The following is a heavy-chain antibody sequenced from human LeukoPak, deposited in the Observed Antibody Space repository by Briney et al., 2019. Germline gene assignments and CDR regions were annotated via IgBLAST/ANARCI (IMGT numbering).Heavy chain of an antibody. V-gene: IGHV3-53*01. CDR1: GFTFSSNY. J-gene: IGHJ4*02. CDR3: ARDPMAEGPWDDY. D-gene: IGHD1-26*01. Sequence: GGSLRLSCAASGFTFSSNYMSWVRQAPGKGLEWVSVIYSGGSTYYADSVKGRFTISRDNSKNTLYLQMNSLRAEDTAVYYCARDPMAEGPWDDYWGQGTLVTVSS. CDR2: IYSGGST.